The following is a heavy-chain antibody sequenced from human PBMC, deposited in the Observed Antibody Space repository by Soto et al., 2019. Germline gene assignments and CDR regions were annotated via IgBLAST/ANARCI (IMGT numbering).Heavy chain of an antibody. V-gene: IGHV4-59*01. CDR1: GGSISSYY. J-gene: IGHJ4*02. Sequence: QVQLQESGPGLVKPSETLSLTCTVSGGSISSYYWSWIRQPPGKGLEWIGYIYYSGSTNYNPSLRGRXXTSVDTSKNQFALKLSSVTAADTAVYSCARSDGRYWGQGTLVTVSS. CDR2: IYYSGST. CDR3: ARSDGRY.